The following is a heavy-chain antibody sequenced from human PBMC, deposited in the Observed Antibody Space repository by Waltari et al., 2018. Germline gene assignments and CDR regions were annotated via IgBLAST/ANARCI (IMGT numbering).Heavy chain of an antibody. D-gene: IGHD6-13*01. CDR1: GYTLTALS. Sequence: QFQLVQSGAELKKPGASVKISCKVSGYTLTALSINWVRQAPGKGLEWMGGFDPEDGETIYAQKFQGRVTMTEDTSTDTAYMELSSLRSEDTAVYYCATVGSWNHDYWGQGTLVTVSS. CDR3: ATVGSWNHDY. V-gene: IGHV1-24*01. J-gene: IGHJ4*02. CDR2: FDPEDGET.